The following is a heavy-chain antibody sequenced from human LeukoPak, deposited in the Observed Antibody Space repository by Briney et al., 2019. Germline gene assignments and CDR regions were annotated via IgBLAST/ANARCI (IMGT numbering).Heavy chain of an antibody. CDR3: ASRRGGDYYDSSGPPHDAFDI. D-gene: IGHD3-22*01. CDR2: IYHSGST. Sequence: SETLSLICTVSGYSISSGYYWGWIRQPPGKGLEWIGSIYHSGSTYYNPSLKSRDTISVDTSKHPFSLKLSSVTAADTAVYYCASRRGGDYYDSSGPPHDAFDIWGQGTMVTVSS. J-gene: IGHJ3*02. V-gene: IGHV4-38-2*02. CDR1: GYSISSGYY.